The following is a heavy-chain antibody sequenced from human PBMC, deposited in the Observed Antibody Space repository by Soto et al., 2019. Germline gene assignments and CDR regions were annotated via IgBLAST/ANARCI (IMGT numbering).Heavy chain of an antibody. Sequence: PSETLSLTCTVSGGSVSSGIYYWSWIRQPPGKGLEWIGYIYYSGSTNYNPSLKSRVTISVDTSKNQFSLKLSSVTAADTAVYYCARATVKRYFDYWGQGTLVTVSS. J-gene: IGHJ4*02. CDR2: IYYSGST. CDR1: GGSVSSGIYY. V-gene: IGHV4-61*01. D-gene: IGHD4-4*01. CDR3: ARATVKRYFDY.